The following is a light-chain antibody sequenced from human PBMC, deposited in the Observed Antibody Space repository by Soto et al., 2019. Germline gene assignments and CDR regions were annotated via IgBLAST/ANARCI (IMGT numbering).Light chain of an antibody. CDR1: QDINSN. CDR3: QQYNNWPRAT. V-gene: IGKV3-15*01. CDR2: RAS. Sequence: IVMTQSPATLSVSLGERATLSCRASQDINSNLAWYQQKPGQAPRLLMFRASIRAAGFPARFSASGSGTEFNLTISSLQSEDSAVYYCQQYNNWPRATFGGGTKVEIK. J-gene: IGKJ4*01.